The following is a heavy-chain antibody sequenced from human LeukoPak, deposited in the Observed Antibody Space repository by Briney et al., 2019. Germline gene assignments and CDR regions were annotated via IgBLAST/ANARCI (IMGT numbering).Heavy chain of an antibody. CDR3: ARDAGYGYDRFDY. V-gene: IGHV3-9*01. J-gene: IGHJ4*02. Sequence: PAGGSLRLSCAASGFTFDDYAMHWVRQAPGKGLEWVSGISWNSGSIGYADSVKGRFTISRDNAKNSLYLQVNSLRAEDTAVYYCARDAGYGYDRFDYWGQGTQVTVSS. CDR2: ISWNSGSI. CDR1: GFTFDDYA. D-gene: IGHD5-18*01.